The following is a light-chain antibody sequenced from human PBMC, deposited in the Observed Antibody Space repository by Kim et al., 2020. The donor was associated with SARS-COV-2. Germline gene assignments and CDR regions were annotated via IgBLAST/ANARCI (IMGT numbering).Light chain of an antibody. Sequence: SVGDRVTITCRASQSIRNWLAWYRQKPGKVPELLIYDASNLEPGVPSRFSGSGFGTEFTLTITSLQPGDFAMYYCHQYSSFAPWTFGQGTKVDIK. CDR1: QSIRNW. J-gene: IGKJ1*01. V-gene: IGKV1-5*01. CDR3: HQYSSFAPWT. CDR2: DAS.